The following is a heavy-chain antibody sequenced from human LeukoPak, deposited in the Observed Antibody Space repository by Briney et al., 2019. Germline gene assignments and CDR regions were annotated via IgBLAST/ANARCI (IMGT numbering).Heavy chain of an antibody. CDR3: ARVLSGTLTFDH. J-gene: IGHJ4*02. CDR2: ITSSSSYI. D-gene: IGHD3-9*01. Sequence: GGSLRLSCAASGLTFSSYTMNWVRQAPGKGLEWVSSITSSSSYIYYTDSAKGRFTISRDNAKNSLFLQMNSLRAEDTAVYCCARVLSGTLTFDHWGQGTLVAVSS. CDR1: GLTFSSYT. V-gene: IGHV3-21*01.